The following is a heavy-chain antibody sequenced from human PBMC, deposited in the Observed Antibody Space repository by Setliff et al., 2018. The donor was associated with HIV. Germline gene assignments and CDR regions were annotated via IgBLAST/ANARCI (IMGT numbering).Heavy chain of an antibody. CDR2: IDSSGTT. V-gene: IGHV4-4*07. CDR3: ARDRHSSGLGSYGP. CDR1: GGSFGVYR. J-gene: IGHJ5*02. D-gene: IGHD3-10*01. Sequence: SETLSLTCTISGGSFGVYRWSWIRQSAGRGLEWTGRIDSSGTTDYKPSLKGRVAISVDTSRNQFSLRVTSVTAADTAVYFCARDRHSSGLGSYGPWGPGILVTVSS.